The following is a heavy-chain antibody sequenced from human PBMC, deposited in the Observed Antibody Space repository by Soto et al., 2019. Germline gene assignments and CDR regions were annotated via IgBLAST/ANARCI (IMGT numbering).Heavy chain of an antibody. CDR3: ARERASFYGMDV. Sequence: ASVKVSCKASGYTFTSYDINWVRQATGQGLEWMGWMNPNRGNTGYAQKIQGRVTMTRNTSISTAYMELSSLRSEDTAVYYCARERASFYGMDVWGQGTTVTVSS. CDR2: MNPNRGNT. CDR1: GYTFTSYD. J-gene: IGHJ6*02. V-gene: IGHV1-8*01.